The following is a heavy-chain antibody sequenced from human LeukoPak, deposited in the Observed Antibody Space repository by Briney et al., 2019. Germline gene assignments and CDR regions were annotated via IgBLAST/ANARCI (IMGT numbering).Heavy chain of an antibody. CDR3: ARGPYYYGSGSHGHYFDY. J-gene: IGHJ4*02. V-gene: IGHV1-46*01. D-gene: IGHD3-10*01. Sequence: ASVKVSCKAFGYTFTSNYMHWVRQAPGQGPEWMGVISPSGGSTTYAQKFQGRVTLTRDMSTSTDYLELGSLRSEDTAVYYCARGPYYYGSGSHGHYFDYWGQGTLVTVSS. CDR1: GYTFTSNY. CDR2: ISPSGGST.